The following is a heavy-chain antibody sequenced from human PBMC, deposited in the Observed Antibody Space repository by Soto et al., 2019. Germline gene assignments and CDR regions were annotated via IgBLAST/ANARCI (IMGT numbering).Heavy chain of an antibody. CDR3: ARDVYSSGWYAP. CDR1: GGSISSYY. V-gene: IGHV4-59*01. Sequence: PSETLSLTCTVSGGSISSYYWRWIRQPPGKGLEWIGFVHYSGSTKYNPSLKSRVAMSLDMSTKQFSLELSAVTAADKAVYYCARDVYSSGWYAPWGQGTLVTV. D-gene: IGHD6-25*01. J-gene: IGHJ5*02. CDR2: VHYSGST.